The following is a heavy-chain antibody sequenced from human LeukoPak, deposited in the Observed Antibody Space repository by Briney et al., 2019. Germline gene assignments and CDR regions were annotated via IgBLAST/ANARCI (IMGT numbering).Heavy chain of an antibody. CDR3: AKDGLLAYCGGDCYKGPPYYFDY. Sequence: GSLRLSCAASGFTFSSYAMSWVRQAPGKGLEWFSAISGSGGSTYYADSVKGRFTISRDNSKNTLYLQMNSLRAEDTAVYYCAKDGLLAYCGGDCYKGPPYYFDYWGQGTLVTVSS. J-gene: IGHJ4*02. D-gene: IGHD2-21*02. V-gene: IGHV3-23*01. CDR1: GFTFSSYA. CDR2: ISGSGGST.